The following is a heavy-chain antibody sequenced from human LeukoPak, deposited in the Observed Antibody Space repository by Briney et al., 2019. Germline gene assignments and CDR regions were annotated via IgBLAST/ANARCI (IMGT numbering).Heavy chain of an antibody. D-gene: IGHD1-26*01. V-gene: IGHV3-53*01. CDR2: LYSGGST. CDR3: ARSHRGSNSLSFDI. CDR1: GFTVSSSY. Sequence: PGGSLRFSCAASGFTVSSSYMSWVRQAPGKGLEWVSVLYSGGSTYYADSVKGRFTISRDNSKNTLYLQMNSLRAEDTAVYYCARSHRGSNSLSFDIWGQGTKVTVSS. J-gene: IGHJ3*02.